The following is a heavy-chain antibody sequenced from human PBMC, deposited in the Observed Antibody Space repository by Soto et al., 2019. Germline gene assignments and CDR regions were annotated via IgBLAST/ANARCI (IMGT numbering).Heavy chain of an antibody. D-gene: IGHD3-16*01. J-gene: IGHJ5*02. V-gene: IGHV3-23*01. CDR2: LIGGHYGT. CDR1: GFTLQNYA. Sequence: HPGGSLRLSCTASGFTLQNYAMAWVRQAPGKGLEWVSTLIGGHYGTAYSYSVKGRFTVSRDNSKNCLYLQMNSLGVEGTAMYFCAKGKSTGDIDWFDPWGQGSLVTVSS. CDR3: AKGKSTGDIDWFDP.